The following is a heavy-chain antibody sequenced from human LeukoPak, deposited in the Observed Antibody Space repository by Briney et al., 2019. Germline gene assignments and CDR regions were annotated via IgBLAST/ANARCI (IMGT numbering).Heavy chain of an antibody. V-gene: IGHV1-18*01. CDR3: ARAEQIVVRTMGV. CDR1: GYTFSSYG. D-gene: IGHD2-2*01. Sequence: ASVKVSCKASGYTFSSYGITWVRQAPGQGLEWMGWISGYNGKTNYAQKFQGRVTMTTDTSTSAAYMEVRSLRSDDTAVYYCARAEQIVVRTMGVWGQGTTVTVSS. CDR2: ISGYNGKT. J-gene: IGHJ6*02.